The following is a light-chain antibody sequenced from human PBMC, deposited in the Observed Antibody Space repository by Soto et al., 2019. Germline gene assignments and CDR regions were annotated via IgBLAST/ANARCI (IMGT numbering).Light chain of an antibody. CDR1: QSISSW. CDR3: QQYNSYLWT. CDR2: KAS. Sequence: DIQMTQSPSTLSASVGDRVTITCRASQSISSWLAWYQQKPGKAPNLLIYKASSLATGVPSRFSGSGSGKEFTLTISSLEPDDFATYYCQQYNSYLWTFGQGTKVEIK. J-gene: IGKJ1*01. V-gene: IGKV1-5*03.